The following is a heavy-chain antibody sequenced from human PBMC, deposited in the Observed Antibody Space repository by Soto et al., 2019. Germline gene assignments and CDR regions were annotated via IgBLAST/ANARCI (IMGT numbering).Heavy chain of an antibody. CDR3: ARDRRWYYDLWRGYYLTYF. D-gene: IGHD3-3*01. V-gene: IGHV3-33*01. Sequence: QAPGKGLEWVAAIWYDGSNKYYADSVKGRFTISRDNSKNTLYLQMNSLRAEDTAVYYCARDRRWYYDLWRGYYLTYF. J-gene: IGHJ4*01. CDR2: IWYDGSNK.